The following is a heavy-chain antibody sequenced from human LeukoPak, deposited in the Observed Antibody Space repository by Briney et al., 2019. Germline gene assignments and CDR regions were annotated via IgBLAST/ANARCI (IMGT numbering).Heavy chain of an antibody. V-gene: IGHV4-34*01. CDR1: GGSFRGYY. CDR3: ARGRENESSGYPDAFDI. J-gene: IGHJ3*02. CDR2: INHSGST. D-gene: IGHD3-22*01. Sequence: PSETLSLTCAVYGGSFRGYYWSWNRQPPGKGLEWIGEINHSGSTNYNPSLKSRVTISVDTSKNRFSLKLSSVTAADTAVYYCARGRENESSGYPDAFDIWGQGTMVTVSS.